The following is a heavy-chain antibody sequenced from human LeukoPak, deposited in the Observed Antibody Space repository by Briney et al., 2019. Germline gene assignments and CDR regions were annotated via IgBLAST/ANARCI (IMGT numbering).Heavy chain of an antibody. V-gene: IGHV4-34*01. CDR1: GGSFSGYY. CDR2: INHSGST. Sequence: PSETLSLTCAVYGGSFSGYYWSWIRQPPGKGLEWIGEINHSGSTNYNPSLKSRVTISVDTSKNQFSLKLSSVTAADTAVYYCARYYGSGNRHYMDVWGKGTTVTVSS. D-gene: IGHD3-10*01. CDR3: ARYYGSGNRHYMDV. J-gene: IGHJ6*03.